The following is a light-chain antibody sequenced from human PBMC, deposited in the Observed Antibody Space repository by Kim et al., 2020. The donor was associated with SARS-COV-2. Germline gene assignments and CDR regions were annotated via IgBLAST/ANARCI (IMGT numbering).Light chain of an antibody. CDR2: DAS. Sequence: AVSPGERATLSCRASQSVSSYLAWYQQKPGQATRLLIFDASNRATGIPARFSGSGSGTDFTLTISSLEPEDFAVYYCQQSGDWTTFGQGTKVDIK. V-gene: IGKV3-11*01. J-gene: IGKJ1*01. CDR1: QSVSSY. CDR3: QQSGDWTT.